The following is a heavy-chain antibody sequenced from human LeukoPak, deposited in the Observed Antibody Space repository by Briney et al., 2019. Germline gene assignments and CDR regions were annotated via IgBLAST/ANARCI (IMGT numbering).Heavy chain of an antibody. J-gene: IGHJ3*02. CDR1: GGSFSGYY. CDR2: INHSGST. D-gene: IGHD3-10*02. V-gene: IGHV4-34*01. CDR3: ARGGLVRGTINSLIAFDI. Sequence: SETLSLTCAVYGGSFSGYYWSWIRQPPGKGLEWIGEINHSGSTNYNPSLKSRVTISVDTSKNQFSLKLSSVTAADTAVYYCARGGLVRGTINSLIAFDIWGQGIMVTVSS.